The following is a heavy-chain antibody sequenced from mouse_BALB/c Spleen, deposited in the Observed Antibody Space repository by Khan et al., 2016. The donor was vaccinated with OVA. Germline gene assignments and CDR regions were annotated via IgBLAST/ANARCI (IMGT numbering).Heavy chain of an antibody. V-gene: IGHV3-2*02. Sequence: EVELVESGPGLVKPSQSLSLTCTVTGYSITSGYAWNWIRQFPGNKLEWMGYISKSVVTSYTPSLKSRISITRDTSKNQFFLQLNSVTTEDTATYYCARGNYYGYYFDYWGQGTTLTVSS. CDR3: ARGNYYGYYFDY. D-gene: IGHD1-1*01. J-gene: IGHJ2*01. CDR2: ISKSVVT. CDR1: GYSITSGYA.